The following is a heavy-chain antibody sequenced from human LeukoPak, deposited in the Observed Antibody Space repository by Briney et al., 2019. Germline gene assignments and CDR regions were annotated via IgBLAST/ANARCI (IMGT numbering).Heavy chain of an antibody. Sequence: GGSLRLSCAASGFTFSSYAMSWIRQAPGKGLEWVSYISSSGSTIYYADSVKGRFTISRDNAKNSLYLQMNSLRAEDTAVYYCAFTVTDNWFDPWGQGTLVTVSS. J-gene: IGHJ5*02. D-gene: IGHD4-17*01. CDR2: ISSSGSTI. CDR3: AFTVTDNWFDP. V-gene: IGHV3-11*04. CDR1: GFTFSSYA.